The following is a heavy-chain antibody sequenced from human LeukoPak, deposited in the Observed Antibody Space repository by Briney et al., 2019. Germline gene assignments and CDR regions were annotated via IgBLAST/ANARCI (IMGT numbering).Heavy chain of an antibody. CDR1: GVPFNDYY. CDR2: INHSGYT. CDR3: TRMTTGHDY. V-gene: IGHV4-34*01. D-gene: IGHD4-17*01. J-gene: IGHJ4*02. Sequence: SETLSLTCAVSGVPFNDYYWSWVRQTPGKGLEWIGEINHSGYTNDSPSLKSRVTLSIDTSRKQFSLNLRSVTVADSGIYYCTRMTTGHDYWGQGTLVTVSS.